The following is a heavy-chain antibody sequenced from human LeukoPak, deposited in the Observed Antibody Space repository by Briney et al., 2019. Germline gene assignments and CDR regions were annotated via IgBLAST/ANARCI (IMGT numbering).Heavy chain of an antibody. J-gene: IGHJ4*02. Sequence: PSETLSLTCTVSGGSISSSSYYWGWIRQPPGKGLEWIGSSYYSGSTYYNPSLKSRFTISVDTSKNQFSLKLSSVTAADTAVYYCGRLLRSPYYFDYWGQGTLVTVSS. CDR2: SYYSGST. V-gene: IGHV4-39*07. CDR3: GRLLRSPYYFDY. CDR1: GGSISSSSYY. D-gene: IGHD5-12*01.